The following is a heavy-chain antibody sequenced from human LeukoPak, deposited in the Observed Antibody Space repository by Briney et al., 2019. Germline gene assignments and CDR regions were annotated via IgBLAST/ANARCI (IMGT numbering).Heavy chain of an antibody. V-gene: IGHV4-59*12. D-gene: IGHD3-16*01. CDR1: GGSISGFY. Sequence: SETLSLTCTVSGGSISGFYWSWIRQPPEKALEWIGYIYYSGNTHYNPSLKSRVTISVDTSKNQFSLKLSSVTAADTAVYYCARIGGTSYEYYFDYWGQGTLVTVSS. J-gene: IGHJ4*02. CDR3: ARIGGTSYEYYFDY. CDR2: IYYSGNT.